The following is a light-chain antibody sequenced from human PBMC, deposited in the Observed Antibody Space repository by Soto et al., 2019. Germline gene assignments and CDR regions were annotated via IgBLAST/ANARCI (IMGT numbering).Light chain of an antibody. Sequence: EIVMTQSPATLSVSPGERATLSCRASQSISSSSLAWYQQKAGQSPRLLIYGSSSRATGIPDRFGGSGSGTDFTLTISRLEPEDFAVYFCQQFGSSPWTFGQGTKVDI. CDR2: GSS. CDR1: QSISSSS. V-gene: IGKV3-20*01. CDR3: QQFGSSPWT. J-gene: IGKJ1*01.